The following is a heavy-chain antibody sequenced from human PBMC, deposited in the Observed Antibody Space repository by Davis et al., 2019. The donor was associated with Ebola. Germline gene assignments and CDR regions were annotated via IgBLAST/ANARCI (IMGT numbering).Heavy chain of an antibody. Sequence: MPSETLSLTCTVSGGSIISSSSYWGWIRQPPRKGLEWIGSIYYSGITYYNPSLRSRVTISVDTSKNQFSLMLNSMTATDTAIYYCVRLTDYSRWFDPWGQGTLVTVSS. CDR2: IYYSGIT. V-gene: IGHV4-39*01. CDR3: VRLTDYSRWFDP. CDR1: GGSIISSSSY. D-gene: IGHD4-11*01. J-gene: IGHJ5*02.